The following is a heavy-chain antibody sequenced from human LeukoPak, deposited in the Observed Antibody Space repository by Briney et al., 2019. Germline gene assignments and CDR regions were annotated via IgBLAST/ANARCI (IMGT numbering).Heavy chain of an antibody. CDR2: IWYDGSNK. D-gene: IGHD5-18*01. CDR1: GFTFSSYG. J-gene: IGHJ4*02. Sequence: GRSLRLSCAASGFTFSSYGMHWVRQAPGKGLEWVAVIWYDGSNKYYADSVKGRFTISRDNAENSLYLQMNSLRVEDTAFYYCARDLAYSRLDYWGQGMLVTVSS. V-gene: IGHV3-33*01. CDR3: ARDLAYSRLDY.